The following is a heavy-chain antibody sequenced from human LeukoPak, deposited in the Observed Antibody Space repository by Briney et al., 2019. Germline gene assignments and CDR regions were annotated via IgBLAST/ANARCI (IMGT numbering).Heavy chain of an antibody. V-gene: IGHV3-23*01. Sequence: PGGSLRLSCAASGFIFSSYAMSWVRQAPGKGLEWVSAISGSGGSTYYADSVKGRFTISRDNSKNTLYLQMNSLRAEDTAVYYCAKDIPTYSSSFHGAFDIWGQGTMVTVSS. CDR2: ISGSGGST. CDR1: GFIFSSYA. J-gene: IGHJ3*02. CDR3: AKDIPTYSSSFHGAFDI. D-gene: IGHD6-6*01.